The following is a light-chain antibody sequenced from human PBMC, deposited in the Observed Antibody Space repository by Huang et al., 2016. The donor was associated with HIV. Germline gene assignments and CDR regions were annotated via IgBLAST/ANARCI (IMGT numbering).Light chain of an antibody. CDR3: QQYNNWPWT. CDR1: QSVSSN. V-gene: IGKV3-15*01. J-gene: IGKJ1*01. Sequence: EVVMTQSPATLSVSQGERATLSCRASQSVSSNLAWYQQTPGQAPRRLIHGASNRATGIPARFSGSGSGTDFTLTISSLQSEDFAVYYCQQYNNWPWTFGQGTKVEV. CDR2: GAS.